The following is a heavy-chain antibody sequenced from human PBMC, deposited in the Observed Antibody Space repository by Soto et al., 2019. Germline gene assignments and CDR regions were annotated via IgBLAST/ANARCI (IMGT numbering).Heavy chain of an antibody. D-gene: IGHD1-1*01. V-gene: IGHV3-30-3*01. CDR1: GFNFSDYA. CDR3: AREGRNPSLRSSNCLDH. Sequence: QVQLAESGGGVVQPGRSLRLSCATSGFNFSDYAMHWVRQAPGKGPEYVAVFLYDGIYKFYADSVKGRFTISRDNSKNTLYLEMNNLRVEDTAVYFCAREGRNPSLRSSNCLDHWGQGTLVTVSS. J-gene: IGHJ4*02. CDR2: FLYDGIYK.